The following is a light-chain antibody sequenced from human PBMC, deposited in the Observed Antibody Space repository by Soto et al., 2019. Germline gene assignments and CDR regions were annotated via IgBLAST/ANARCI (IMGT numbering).Light chain of an antibody. CDR2: SNN. CDR3: GSWDSSLSAYG. V-gene: IGLV1-51*02. CDR1: WSNIGRNS. Sequence: QSALTQPPSVSGTPGQRVSISCSGIWSNIGRNSVSWYHHLPGTAPKLLIYSNNQRPSGVTGRFSGSKSGTSATLGITGFQTGDGADYYCGSWDSSLSAYGFGTGTKVTVL. J-gene: IGLJ1*01.